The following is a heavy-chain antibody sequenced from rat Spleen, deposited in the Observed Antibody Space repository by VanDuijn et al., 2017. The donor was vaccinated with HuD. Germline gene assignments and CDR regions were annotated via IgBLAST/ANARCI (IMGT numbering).Heavy chain of an antibody. CDR1: GFTFSDYY. CDR2: ISYEGSST. Sequence: EVQLVESGGGLVQPGRSMKLSCAASGFTFSDYYMAWVRQAPKKGLEWVASISYEGSSTYYGDSVNGRFTISRDNAKSTLYLQMNSLRSEDTATYYCARAGPRDWFAYWGQGTLVTVSS. D-gene: IGHD3-1*01. J-gene: IGHJ3*01. V-gene: IGHV5-22*01. CDR3: ARAGPRDWFAY.